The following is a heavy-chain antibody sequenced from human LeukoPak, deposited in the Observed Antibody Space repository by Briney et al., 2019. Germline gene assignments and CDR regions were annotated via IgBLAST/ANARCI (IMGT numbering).Heavy chain of an antibody. V-gene: IGHV3-21*01. CDR2: ITSSSSSM. D-gene: IGHD7-27*01. CDR3: ARDLAWGDY. Sequence: NPGGSLRLSCVASGFTFSIYTMSWVRQAPGKGLEWVSSITSSSSSMYSADSVKGRLTISRDNAKNSLYLQMNSLRAEDTAVYYCARDLAWGDYWGQGTLVTVSS. J-gene: IGHJ4*02. CDR1: GFTFSIYT.